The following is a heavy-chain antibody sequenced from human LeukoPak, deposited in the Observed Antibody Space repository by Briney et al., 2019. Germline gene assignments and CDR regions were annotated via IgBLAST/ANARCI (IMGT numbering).Heavy chain of an antibody. V-gene: IGHV3-23*01. Sequence: PGGSLRLSCAASGFTFSSYGMSWVRQAPGKGLEWVSAISGSGGSTYYADSVKGRFTISRDNSKNTLFLQMNSLRPEDTAVYYCATFDDVLTAFRDPWGQGTLVTVSS. CDR1: GFTFSSYG. CDR2: ISGSGGST. D-gene: IGHD3-9*01. CDR3: ATFDDVLTAFRDP. J-gene: IGHJ5*02.